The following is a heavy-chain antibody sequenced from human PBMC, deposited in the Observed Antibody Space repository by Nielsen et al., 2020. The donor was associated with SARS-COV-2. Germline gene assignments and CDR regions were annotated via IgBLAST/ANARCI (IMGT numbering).Heavy chain of an antibody. CDR3: ATAAGTGSGDGYGMDV. V-gene: IGHV3-69-1*01. CDR1: GFSFSDYY. D-gene: IGHD6-13*01. Sequence: GGSLRLSCAASGFSFSDYYMHWIRQAPGKGLEWVSYISYSSYRNYADAVKGRFTISRDDSKNSVYLHMNNLRAEDTAVYYCATAAGTGSGDGYGMDVWGQGTTVTVSS. J-gene: IGHJ6*02. CDR2: ISYSSYR.